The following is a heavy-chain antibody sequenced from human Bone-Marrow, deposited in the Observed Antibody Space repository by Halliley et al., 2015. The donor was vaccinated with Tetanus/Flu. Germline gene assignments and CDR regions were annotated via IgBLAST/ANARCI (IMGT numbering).Heavy chain of an antibody. V-gene: IGHV3-21*06. J-gene: IGHJ4*02. Sequence: SLRPSCEVSGFTISIYTMNWVRQAPGKGLEWVSSISGTSRYIYYADSVKGRFTSSRDNAKNSLFLQMNSLRAEDTAVYYCTSGSTFDYWGQGTLVTVSS. CDR3: TSGSTFDY. CDR1: GFTISIYT. CDR2: ISGTSRYI.